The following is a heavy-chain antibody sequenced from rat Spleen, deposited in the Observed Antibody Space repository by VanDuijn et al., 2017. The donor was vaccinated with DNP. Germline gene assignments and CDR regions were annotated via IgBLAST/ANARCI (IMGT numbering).Heavy chain of an antibody. Sequence: EVQVVVSGGGLVQPKGSLKLSCAATGLDFNTYAMSWICQAPGKGLDWVASITIKTHNFVALYADSVKERFTISRDDSQSMVYLQMNNLKTEDTALYYCTRVTPFDYWGQGVMVTVSS. CDR3: TRVTPFDY. J-gene: IGHJ2*01. V-gene: IGHV10-4*01. CDR1: GLDFNTYA. D-gene: IGHD1-4*01. CDR2: ITIKTHNFVA.